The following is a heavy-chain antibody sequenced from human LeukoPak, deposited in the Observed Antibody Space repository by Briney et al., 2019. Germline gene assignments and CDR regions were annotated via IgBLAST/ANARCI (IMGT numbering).Heavy chain of an antibody. Sequence: PSETLSLTCTVSGGSISSYYWSWIRQPPGKGLEWIGYIYYSGSTNYNPSLKSRVTMSVDTSKNQFSLKLGSVTAADTAVYYCARAGTPITMIVVESNWFDPWGQRTLVTVSS. CDR3: ARAGTPITMIVVESNWFDP. CDR1: GGSISSYY. V-gene: IGHV4-59*01. CDR2: IYYSGST. J-gene: IGHJ5*02. D-gene: IGHD3-22*01.